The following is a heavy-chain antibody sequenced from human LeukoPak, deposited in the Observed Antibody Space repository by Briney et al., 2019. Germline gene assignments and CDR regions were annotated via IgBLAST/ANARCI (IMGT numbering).Heavy chain of an antibody. Sequence: PSETLSLTCTVSGGSISNYYWNWIRQPPGQGLEWIGYAYYSGSTTYNPSLKSRVTISVDTSKNQFSLKLRSVTAAETAVYYCARVYGYGYYYMDVWGKGTTVTVSS. D-gene: IGHD5-18*01. CDR2: AYYSGST. J-gene: IGHJ6*03. CDR1: GGSISNYY. V-gene: IGHV4-59*01. CDR3: ARVYGYGYYYMDV.